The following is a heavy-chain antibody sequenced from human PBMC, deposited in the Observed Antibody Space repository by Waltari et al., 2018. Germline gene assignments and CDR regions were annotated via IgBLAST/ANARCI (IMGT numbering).Heavy chain of an antibody. CDR1: GGPISSYY. CDR3: GRDPGSGDFDY. CDR2: IYYSGST. D-gene: IGHD3-10*01. V-gene: IGHV4-59*01. Sequence: QVQLQESGPGLVKPSETLSLTCTVSGGPISSYYWSWILQPPGKGLEWIWYIYYSGSTNHNPPLKSRVTLSVDTSKNQVALKAGFVTAADNAVYYCGRDPGSGDFDYWGQGTLVTVSS. J-gene: IGHJ4*02.